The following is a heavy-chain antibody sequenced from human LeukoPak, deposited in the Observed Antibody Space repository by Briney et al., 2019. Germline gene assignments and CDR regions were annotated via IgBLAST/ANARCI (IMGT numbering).Heavy chain of an antibody. CDR3: ARDLRRDSSGWSSQVVLDY. CDR2: ISAYNGNT. Sequence: ASVKVSCKASGYSFTDYYINWVRQAPGQGLEWMGWISAYNGNTYYAQRLQGRVTMTTDTSTNTAYMELRSLRSDDTAVYYCARDLRRDSSGWSSQVVLDYWGQGTLVTVSS. D-gene: IGHD6-19*01. V-gene: IGHV1-18*04. CDR1: GYSFTDYY. J-gene: IGHJ4*02.